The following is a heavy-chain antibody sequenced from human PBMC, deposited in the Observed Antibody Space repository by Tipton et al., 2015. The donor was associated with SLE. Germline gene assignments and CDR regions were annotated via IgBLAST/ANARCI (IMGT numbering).Heavy chain of an antibody. CDR1: GFTFSSYS. J-gene: IGHJ6*02. CDR2: ISGSGGSA. Sequence: SLRLSCAASGFTFSSYSMNWVRQAPGKGLEWVSAISGSGGSAYYADSVKGRFTISRDNSKNTLYLQMNSLRAEDTAVYYCALNWSWGQGGMDVWGQGTTVTVSS. CDR3: ALNWSWGQGGMDV. D-gene: IGHD1-1*01. V-gene: IGHV3-23*01.